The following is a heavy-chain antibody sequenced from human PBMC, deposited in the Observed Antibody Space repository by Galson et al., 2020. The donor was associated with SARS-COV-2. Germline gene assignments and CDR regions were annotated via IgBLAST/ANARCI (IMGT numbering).Heavy chain of an antibody. CDR3: ARHSPPAVLLWFGGLRRRFDY. Sequence: SETLSLTCTVSGGSISSSSYYWGWIRQPPGKGLEWIGSIYYSGSTYYNPSLKSRGTISVDTSKNQFSLKLSSVTAADTAVYYCARHSPPAVLLWFGGLRRRFDYWGQG. D-gene: IGHD3-10*01. CDR2: IYYSGST. V-gene: IGHV4-39*01. CDR1: GGSISSSSYY. J-gene: IGHJ4*02.